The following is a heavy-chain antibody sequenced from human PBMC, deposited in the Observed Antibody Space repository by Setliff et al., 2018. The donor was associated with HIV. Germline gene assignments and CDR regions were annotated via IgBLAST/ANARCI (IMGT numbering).Heavy chain of an antibody. Sequence: GGSLRLSCAASGFTFSTYTVNWVRQAPGKGLEWVSSISSTSNYIYFADSVKGRFTISRDNAKNSLFLQMNSRRAEDTAVYFCARGVGDYVWGSYRYYFDYWGRGTLVTVSS. D-gene: IGHD3-16*02. CDR3: ARGVGDYVWGSYRYYFDY. CDR2: ISSTSNYI. CDR1: GFTFSTYT. V-gene: IGHV3-21*01. J-gene: IGHJ4*02.